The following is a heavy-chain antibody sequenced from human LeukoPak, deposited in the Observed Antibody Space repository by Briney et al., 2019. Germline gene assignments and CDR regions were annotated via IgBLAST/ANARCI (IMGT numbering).Heavy chain of an antibody. CDR1: GYTFTSYA. J-gene: IGHJ4*02. CDR2: INAGNGNT. Sequence: ASVKVSCKASGYTFTSYAMHWVHQAPGQRLEWMGWINAGNGNTKYSQKFQGRVTITRDTSASTAYMELSSLRSEDTAVYYCARAEVSVGAIPHYYFDYWGQGTLVTVSS. D-gene: IGHD1-26*01. V-gene: IGHV1-3*01. CDR3: ARAEVSVGAIPHYYFDY.